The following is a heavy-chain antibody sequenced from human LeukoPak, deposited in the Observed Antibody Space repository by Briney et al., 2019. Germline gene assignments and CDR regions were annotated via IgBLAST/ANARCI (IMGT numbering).Heavy chain of an antibody. Sequence: GGSLRLSCVASGFTFSTYGMHWVRQAPGKGLEWVAVISSDERTDYYSDSVRGRFTVSRDNSKNTLYLQVNSLRAEDTAVYYCAREGLGTTFSAWFDPWGQGTLVIVSS. D-gene: IGHD1-7*01. CDR2: ISSDERTD. CDR1: GFTFSTYG. J-gene: IGHJ5*02. CDR3: AREGLGTTFSAWFDP. V-gene: IGHV3-30*03.